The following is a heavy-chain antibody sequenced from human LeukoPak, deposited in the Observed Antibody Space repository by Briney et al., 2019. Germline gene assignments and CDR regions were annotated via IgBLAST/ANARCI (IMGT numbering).Heavy chain of an antibody. D-gene: IGHD3-10*01. V-gene: IGHV1-46*01. CDR1: GYTFTSYY. CDR2: INPSGGST. CDR3: VVGFGELLPYFDY. Sequence: GASVKVSCKASGYTFTSYYMHWVRQAPGQGLEWMGIINPSGGSTSYAQKFQGRVTMTGDTSTSTVYMELSSLRSEDTAVYYCVVGFGELLPYFDYWGQGTLVTVSS. J-gene: IGHJ4*02.